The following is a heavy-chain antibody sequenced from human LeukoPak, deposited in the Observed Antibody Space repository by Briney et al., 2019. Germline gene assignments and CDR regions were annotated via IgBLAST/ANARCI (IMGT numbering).Heavy chain of an antibody. V-gene: IGHV3-48*04. Sequence: GGSLRLSCAASGFTFSSYAMSWVRQAPGKGLEWVSYISSSGSTIYYADSVKGRFTISRDNAKNSLYLQMNSLRAEDTAVYYCAVDCSSTSCTLRGAFDIWGQGTMVTVSS. J-gene: IGHJ3*02. D-gene: IGHD2-2*01. CDR2: ISSSGSTI. CDR1: GFTFSSYA. CDR3: AVDCSSTSCTLRGAFDI.